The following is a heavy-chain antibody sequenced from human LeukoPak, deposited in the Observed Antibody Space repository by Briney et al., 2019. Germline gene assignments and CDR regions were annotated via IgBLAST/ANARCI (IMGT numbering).Heavy chain of an antibody. CDR1: GFKFSSNW. CDR3: ARVDYGSGSYFDY. Sequence: GGSLRLSCAASGFKFSSNWMSWVRQAPGKGLEWASVIYSGGSTDYADSVKGRFAISRDNSKNMLYLQLNSLRAEDSAVYYCARVDYGSGSYFDYWGQGTLVTVSS. V-gene: IGHV3-53*01. D-gene: IGHD3-10*01. CDR2: IYSGGST. J-gene: IGHJ4*02.